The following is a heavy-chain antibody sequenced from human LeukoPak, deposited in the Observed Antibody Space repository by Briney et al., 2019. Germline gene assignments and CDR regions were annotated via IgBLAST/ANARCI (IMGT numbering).Heavy chain of an antibody. J-gene: IGHJ4*02. Sequence: GGSLRLSCAASGFTFNSYAMNWVRQAPGKGLEWISSISPSGNSVYYSDSLKGRSTISRDADTNSLYLQMSNVRADDTAMYYCARDFMGESGYAGYWGQGALVTVSS. CDR1: GFTFNSYA. CDR2: ISPSGNSV. V-gene: IGHV3-21*01. CDR3: ARDFMGESGYAGY. D-gene: IGHD5-12*01.